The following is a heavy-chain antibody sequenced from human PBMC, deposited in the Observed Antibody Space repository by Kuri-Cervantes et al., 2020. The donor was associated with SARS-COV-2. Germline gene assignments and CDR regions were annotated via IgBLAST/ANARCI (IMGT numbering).Heavy chain of an antibody. Sequence: GSLRLSCTVSGGSITTPAYYWSWIRQPPGKGLEWIGEINHSGSTNYNPSLKSRVTVSVDTSKNQFSLKLSSVTAADTAVYYCARGGGSGSYYNGARSGYWGKGTLVTVSS. CDR2: INHSGST. D-gene: IGHD3-10*01. CDR1: GGSITTPAYY. V-gene: IGHV4-34*01. J-gene: IGHJ4*02. CDR3: ARGGGSGSYYNGARSGY.